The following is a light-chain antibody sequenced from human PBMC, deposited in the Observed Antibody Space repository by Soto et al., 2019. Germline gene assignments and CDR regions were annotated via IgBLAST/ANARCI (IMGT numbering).Light chain of an antibody. CDR2: GAS. CDR3: QQYGFSLP. J-gene: IGKJ1*01. V-gene: IGKV3-20*01. CDR1: PSVGST. Sequence: DIVLTQSPGTLSLSPGERATLSCRASPSVGSTLALYQQKPGQPPRLLIYGASTRATGIPDRCSGSGSGTDFALTISRLEPEDFAVYYCQQYGFSLPFGQGPKVEIK.